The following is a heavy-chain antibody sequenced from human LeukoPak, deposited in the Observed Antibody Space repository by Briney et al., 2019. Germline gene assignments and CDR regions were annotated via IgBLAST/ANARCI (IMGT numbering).Heavy chain of an antibody. CDR3: AGSRYSSGWYGVLDY. Sequence: NPGGSLRLSCAASGFSFSDYYMSWIRQAPGKGLEWVSYMSSSGDTIYYADSVKGRFTISRDNAKNSLYLQMNSLRAEDTAVYYCAGSRYSSGWYGVLDYWGQGTLVTVSS. D-gene: IGHD6-19*01. CDR2: MSSSGDTI. V-gene: IGHV3-11*04. J-gene: IGHJ4*02. CDR1: GFSFSDYY.